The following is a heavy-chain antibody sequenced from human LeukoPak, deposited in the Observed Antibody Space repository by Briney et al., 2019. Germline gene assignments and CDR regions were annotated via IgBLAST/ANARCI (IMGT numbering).Heavy chain of an antibody. V-gene: IGHV3-30*03. J-gene: IGHJ4*02. Sequence: GRSLRLSCAASGFTFSSYGMHWVRQAPGKGLEWVAVISYDGSNKYYADSVKGRFTISRDNAKNSLYLQMNSLRAEDTAVYYCARDGNQRWASDYWGQGTLVTVSS. CDR1: GFTFSSYG. D-gene: IGHD1-14*01. CDR2: ISYDGSNK. CDR3: ARDGNQRWASDY.